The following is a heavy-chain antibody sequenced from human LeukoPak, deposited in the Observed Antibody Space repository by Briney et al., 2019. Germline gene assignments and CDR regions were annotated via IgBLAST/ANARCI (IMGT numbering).Heavy chain of an antibody. CDR3: AVAAAATHYYYYMDV. D-gene: IGHD6-13*01. CDR1: GGTFSSYA. CDR2: IIPIFGTA. V-gene: IGHV1-69*05. Sequence: SVKVSCKASGGTFSSYAISWVRQAPGQGLEWMGGIIPIFGTANYAQKFQGRVTITTDESTSTAYMELSSLRSEDTAVYYCAVAAAATHYYYYMDVWGKGTTVTVSS. J-gene: IGHJ6*03.